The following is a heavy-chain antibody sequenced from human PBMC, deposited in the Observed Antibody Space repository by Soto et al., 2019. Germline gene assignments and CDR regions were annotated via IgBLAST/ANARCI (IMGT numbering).Heavy chain of an antibody. Sequence: SETLSLTCTVSGGSILSFYWSWIRQPPGKGLEWIGYIYYTGSTNYNPSLKSRVTISVDTSKNQFSLKLSSATAADTAVYYCARAQRDYDILTGYSYYGYFDYWGQGTLVTVSS. V-gene: IGHV4-59*01. D-gene: IGHD3-9*01. CDR3: ARAQRDYDILTGYSYYGYFDY. J-gene: IGHJ4*02. CDR2: IYYTGST. CDR1: GGSILSFY.